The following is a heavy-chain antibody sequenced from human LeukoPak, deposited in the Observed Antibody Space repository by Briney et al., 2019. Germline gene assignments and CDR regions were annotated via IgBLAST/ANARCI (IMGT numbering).Heavy chain of an antibody. CDR1: GGSFSGYY. V-gene: IGHV4-34*01. D-gene: IGHD3-9*01. CDR3: ARELRGVLRYFGWSPLGY. J-gene: IGHJ4*02. Sequence: SETLSLTCAVYGGSFSGYYWSWIRQPPGKGLEWIGEINHSGSTNYNPSPKSRVTISVDTSKNQFSLKLSSVTAADTAVYYCARELRGVLRYFGWSPLGYWGQGTLVTVSS. CDR2: INHSGST.